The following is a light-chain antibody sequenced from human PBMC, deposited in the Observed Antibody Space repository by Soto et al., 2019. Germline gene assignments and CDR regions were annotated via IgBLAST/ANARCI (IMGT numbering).Light chain of an antibody. CDR1: SSDVGSYNL. J-gene: IGLJ3*02. Sequence: QSALTQPASVSGSPGQSITISCTGTSSDVGSYNLVSWYQQHPGKAPKLMIYEDNKRPSGVSDRLSGSKSGNTASLTISGLQAEDEAHYYCCSYAPITTVVFGGGTKLTVL. CDR2: EDN. V-gene: IGLV2-23*01. CDR3: CSYAPITTVV.